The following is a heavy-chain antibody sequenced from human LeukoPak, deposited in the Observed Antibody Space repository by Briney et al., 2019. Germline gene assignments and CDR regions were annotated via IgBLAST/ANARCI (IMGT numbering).Heavy chain of an antibody. J-gene: IGHJ4*02. V-gene: IGHV4-38-2*02. D-gene: IGHD4-17*01. CDR2: IYHSGST. Sequence: TSETLSLTCTVSGYSISSGYYWGWIRQPPGKGLEWIGSIYHSGSTYYNPSLKSRVTISVDTSKNQFSLKLSSVTAADTAVYYCASDQDYGDYYFDYWGQGTLVTVSS. CDR3: ASDQDYGDYYFDY. CDR1: GYSISSGYY.